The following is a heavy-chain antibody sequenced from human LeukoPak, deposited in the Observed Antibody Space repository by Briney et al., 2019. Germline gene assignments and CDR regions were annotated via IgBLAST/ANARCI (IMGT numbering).Heavy chain of an antibody. Sequence: ASVKVSCKASGYTFTGYYLHWVRQAPGQGLEWMGWINPNSGGTKYAQKFQGRVTMTRDTSISTAYMELSSLRSEDTAVYYCARRDYYGSGSYPYYYDYYMDVWGKGTTVTISS. CDR1: GYTFTGYY. J-gene: IGHJ6*03. D-gene: IGHD3-10*01. CDR2: INPNSGGT. CDR3: ARRDYYGSGSYPYYYDYYMDV. V-gene: IGHV1-2*02.